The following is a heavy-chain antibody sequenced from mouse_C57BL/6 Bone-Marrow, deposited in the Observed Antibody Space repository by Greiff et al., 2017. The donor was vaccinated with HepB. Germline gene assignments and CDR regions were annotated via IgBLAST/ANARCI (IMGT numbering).Heavy chain of an antibody. CDR2: IGPGSGST. CDR3: ARRVHYYGSSYDWYFDV. J-gene: IGHJ1*03. D-gene: IGHD1-1*01. CDR1: GYTFTDYY. Sequence: VQLQQSGAELVKPGASVKISCKASGYTFTDYYINWVKQRPGQGLEWIGKIGPGSGSTYYNEKFKGKATLTADKSSSTAYMQLSSLTSEDSAVYFCARRVHYYGSSYDWYFDVWGTGTTVTVSS. V-gene: IGHV1-77*01.